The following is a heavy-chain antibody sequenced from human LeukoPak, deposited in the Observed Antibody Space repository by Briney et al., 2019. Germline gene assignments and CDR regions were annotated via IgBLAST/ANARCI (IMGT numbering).Heavy chain of an antibody. D-gene: IGHD3-16*01. J-gene: IGHJ4*02. CDR3: ARGIRGGYFDY. CDR1: GYTFTSYD. V-gene: IGHV1-69*04. Sequence: ASVKVSCKASGYTFTSYDINWVRQAPGQGLEWMGTTIPILDTANYAQTFQGRVSITADKSTSTAYMELDSLTSKDTAVYYCARGIRGGYFDYWGQGTLVTVSS. CDR2: TIPILDTA.